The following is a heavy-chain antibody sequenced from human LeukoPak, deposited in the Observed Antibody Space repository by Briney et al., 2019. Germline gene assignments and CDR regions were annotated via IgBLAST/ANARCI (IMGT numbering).Heavy chain of an antibody. D-gene: IGHD7-27*01. Sequence: GRSLRLSCAAFGFTFNNYAMLWVRQAPGKGLEWVAVISYDGSNKYYADSVKGRFTISRDNSKNTLYLQMNSLRAEDTAVYYCAKQLGIAYYFDYWGQGTLVTVSA. CDR2: ISYDGSNK. J-gene: IGHJ4*02. CDR3: AKQLGIAYYFDY. V-gene: IGHV3-30*18. CDR1: GFTFNNYA.